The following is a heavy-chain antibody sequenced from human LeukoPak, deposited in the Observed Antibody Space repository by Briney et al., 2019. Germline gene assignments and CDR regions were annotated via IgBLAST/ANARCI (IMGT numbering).Heavy chain of an antibody. D-gene: IGHD1-26*01. J-gene: IGHJ6*03. CDR2: IKKDGGEK. CDR3: AREVGATTVLFDYYYYYYMDV. CDR1: GFTFSSYW. Sequence: GGSLRLSCAASGFTFSSYWMSWVRQAPGKGLEWVANIKKDGGEKYYVDSVKGRFTISRDNAKNSLYLQMNSLRAEDTAVYYCAREVGATTVLFDYYYYYYMDVWGKGTTVTVSS. V-gene: IGHV3-7*01.